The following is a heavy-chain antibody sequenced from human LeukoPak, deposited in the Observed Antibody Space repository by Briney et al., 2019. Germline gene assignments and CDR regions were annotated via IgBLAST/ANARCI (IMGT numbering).Heavy chain of an antibody. J-gene: IGHJ1*01. Sequence: GGSLRLSCAASGFTFSNYGMNWVRQAPGQGLEWVSSISSSSSYIYYADSVKGRFTISRDNAKNSLYLQMNSLRAEDTAVYYCARDLRLAEPYSSSWYRAEYFQHWGQGTLVTVSS. CDR1: GFTFSNYG. CDR3: ARDLRLAEPYSSSWYRAEYFQH. D-gene: IGHD6-13*01. V-gene: IGHV3-21*01. CDR2: ISSSSSYI.